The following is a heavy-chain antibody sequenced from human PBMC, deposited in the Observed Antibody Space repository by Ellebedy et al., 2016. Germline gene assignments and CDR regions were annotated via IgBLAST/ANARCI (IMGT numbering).Heavy chain of an antibody. V-gene: IGHV3-33*01. CDR2: IWYDGSNI. CDR3: ARDPLGPDIYDV. J-gene: IGHJ6*04. CDR1: GFTFSDYG. Sequence: GESLKISXAASGFTFSDYGMHWVRQAPGKGLEWVTIIWYDGSNIDYAESVKGRFTISRDNSKNTLYLQMNSLRAEDTAMYYCARDPLGPDIYDVWGKGTTVTVSS. D-gene: IGHD3-16*01.